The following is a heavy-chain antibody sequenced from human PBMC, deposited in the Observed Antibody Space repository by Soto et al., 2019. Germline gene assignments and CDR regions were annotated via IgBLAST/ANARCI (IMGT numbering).Heavy chain of an antibody. D-gene: IGHD3-22*01. CDR2: IDPSDSYT. CDR1: GYSFTNYW. Sequence: GESLKISCKGSGYSFTNYWITWVRQMPGKGLEWMGRIDPSDSYTNYSPSFQGHVTISADKSINTVFLQWSSLRASDTAMYYCARQIYDSDSGPNFQYYFDSWGQGTLVTVSS. CDR3: ARQIYDSDSGPNFQYYFDS. J-gene: IGHJ4*02. V-gene: IGHV5-10-1*01.